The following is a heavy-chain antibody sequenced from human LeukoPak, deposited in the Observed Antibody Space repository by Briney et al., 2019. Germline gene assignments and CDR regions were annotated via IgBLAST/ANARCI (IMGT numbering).Heavy chain of an antibody. V-gene: IGHV4-59*01. CDR2: IYYSGST. CDR3: ARAGSTYSGSYYYGMDV. D-gene: IGHD1-26*01. J-gene: IGHJ6*02. Sequence: SETLSLTCTVSGGSISSYYWSWIRQPPGKGLEWIAYIYYSGSTNYNPSLKSRVTISVDTSKNQFSLKLSSVTAADTAVYYCARAGSTYSGSYYYGMDVWGQGTTVTVSS. CDR1: GGSISSYY.